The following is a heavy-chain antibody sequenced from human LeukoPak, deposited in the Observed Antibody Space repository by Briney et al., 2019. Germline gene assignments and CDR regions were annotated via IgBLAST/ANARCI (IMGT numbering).Heavy chain of an antibody. CDR2: IHPSGRST. J-gene: IGHJ4*02. Sequence: GASVKISCKASGYTFTRNYMHWVRQAPGQGLEWMGVIHPSGRSTNYAQKFQGRVTMTKDTSTSTVYIELNSLRSDDTAVYYCARMDMDAAMVTNYLDHWGQGTLVTVSS. CDR1: GYTFTRNY. V-gene: IGHV1-46*01. CDR3: ARMDMDAAMVTNYLDH. D-gene: IGHD5-18*01.